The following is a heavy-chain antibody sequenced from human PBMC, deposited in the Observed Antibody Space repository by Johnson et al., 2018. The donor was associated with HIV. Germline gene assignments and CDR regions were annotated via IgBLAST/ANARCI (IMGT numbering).Heavy chain of an antibody. V-gene: IGHV3-15*01. CDR1: GFTFNNAW. CDR3: ARGVYSSSWYGAFDI. J-gene: IGHJ3*02. D-gene: IGHD6-13*01. CDR2: IKSKTDGGTA. Sequence: QLAVSGGGLLTPGGSLRLSCAASGFTFNNAWMNWVSQAPGKGLEWVGRIKSKTDGGTADYAEPVKGRFTISRDNSENTVYVQMNSLRAEDTAVYYCARGVYSSSWYGAFDIWGQGTMVTVSS.